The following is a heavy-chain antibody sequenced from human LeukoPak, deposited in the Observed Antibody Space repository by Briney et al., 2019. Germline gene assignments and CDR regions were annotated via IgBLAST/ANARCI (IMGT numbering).Heavy chain of an antibody. Sequence: GGSLRLSCAASGFTFSSYSMNWVRQAPGKGLEWVSYISSSSSTIYYADSVKGRFTISRDNAKNSLYLQMNSLRAEDTAVYYCARDESKGAVGVFDYWGQGTLVTVSS. V-gene: IGHV3-48*01. CDR2: ISSSSSTI. D-gene: IGHD6-19*01. J-gene: IGHJ4*02. CDR3: ARDESKGAVGVFDY. CDR1: GFTFSSYS.